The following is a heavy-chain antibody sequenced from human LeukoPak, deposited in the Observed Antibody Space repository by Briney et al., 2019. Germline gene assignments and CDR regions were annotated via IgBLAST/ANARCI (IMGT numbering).Heavy chain of an antibody. D-gene: IGHD2-15*01. CDR1: GFTVSSNY. J-gene: IGHJ4*02. Sequence: GGSLRLSCEASGFTVSSNYMSWVRQAPGKGLEWVSVIYGGGSAYYADSVKGRFTISRDTSKNTLYLQMNSLRAEDTAVYYCARGVPSGVDYFDYWGQGTLVTVSS. CDR3: ARGVPSGVDYFDY. CDR2: IYGGGSA. V-gene: IGHV3-53*01.